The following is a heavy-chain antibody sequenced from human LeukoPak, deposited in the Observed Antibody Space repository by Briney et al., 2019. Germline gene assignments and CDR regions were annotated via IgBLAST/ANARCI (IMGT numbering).Heavy chain of an antibody. CDR1: GFTFSSYW. D-gene: IGHD6-13*01. Sequence: GGSLRLSCAASGFTFSSYWMSWVRQAPGKGLEWVANIKQDGSEKYYVDSVKGRFTISRDNAKNSLYLQMDSLRAEDTALYHCARGSIAAAGTSAFDIWGQGTMVTVSS. CDR2: IKQDGSEK. J-gene: IGHJ3*02. V-gene: IGHV3-7*03. CDR3: ARGSIAAAGTSAFDI.